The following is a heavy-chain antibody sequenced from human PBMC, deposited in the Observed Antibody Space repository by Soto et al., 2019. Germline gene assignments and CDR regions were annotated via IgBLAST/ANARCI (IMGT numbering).Heavy chain of an antibody. CDR2: IIPIFGTA. J-gene: IGHJ4*02. CDR3: ARDPNYYDSSGYDHY. V-gene: IGHV1-69*13. CDR1: GGTFSGYA. D-gene: IGHD3-22*01. Sequence: ASVKVSCKASGGTFSGYAISWVRQAPGQGLEWMGGIIPIFGTANYAQKFQGRVTITADESTSTAYMELSSLRSEDTAVYYCARDPNYYDSSGYDHYWGQGTLVTVSS.